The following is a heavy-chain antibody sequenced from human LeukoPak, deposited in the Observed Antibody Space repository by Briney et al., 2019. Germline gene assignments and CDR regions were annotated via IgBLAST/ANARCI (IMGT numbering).Heavy chain of an antibody. CDR3: EKDLPFLKAVAVDY. CDR1: GFTFSRYV. J-gene: IGHJ4*02. D-gene: IGHD6-19*01. V-gene: IGHV3-23*01. Sequence: GASLRVSCAASGFTFSRYVMCCVRAAPGKGLEWVSEIFGSGGSTYYADSVTGRFTIARDNSKNSLYLQMTSLRAEDTAVYYCEKDLPFLKAVAVDYWGQGTLVTVSS. CDR2: IFGSGGST.